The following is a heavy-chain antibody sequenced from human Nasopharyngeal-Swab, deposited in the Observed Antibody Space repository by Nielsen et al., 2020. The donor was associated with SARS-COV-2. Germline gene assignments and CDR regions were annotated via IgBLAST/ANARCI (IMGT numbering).Heavy chain of an antibody. D-gene: IGHD1-26*01. CDR3: ARERYSGSYDY. CDR2: IWYDGSNK. V-gene: IGHV3-33*01. Sequence: WIRQPPGKGLEWVAVIWYDGSNKYYADSVKGRFTISRDNSKNTLYLQMNSPRAEDTAVYYCARERYSGSYDYWGQGTLVTVSS. J-gene: IGHJ4*02.